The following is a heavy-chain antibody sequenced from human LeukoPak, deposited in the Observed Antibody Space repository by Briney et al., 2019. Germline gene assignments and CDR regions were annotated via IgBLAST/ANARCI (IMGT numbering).Heavy chain of an antibody. Sequence: SETLSLTCTASGGSFSSGSYYWSWIRQPPGKGLEWIGYIYYSGSTNYNPSLKSRVTISVDTSKNQFSLKLSSVTAADTAVYYCARLEWFGRWAFDIWGQGTMVTVSS. J-gene: IGHJ3*02. D-gene: IGHD3-3*01. CDR3: ARLEWFGRWAFDI. CDR2: IYYSGST. V-gene: IGHV4-61*01. CDR1: GGSFSSGSYY.